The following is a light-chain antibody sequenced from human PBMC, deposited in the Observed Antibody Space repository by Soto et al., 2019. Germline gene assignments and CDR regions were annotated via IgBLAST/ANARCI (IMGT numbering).Light chain of an antibody. V-gene: IGKV3-20*01. CDR1: QSVSSN. CDR2: GAS. J-gene: IGKJ5*01. CDR3: QQYGSSPIT. Sequence: IMLTQSPATLSLTPGERATLSCRASQSVSSNLAWYQQKPGQAPRLLIYGASTRATGIPARFSGSGSGTEFTLTISRLEPEDFAVYYCQQYGSSPITFGQGTRLEIK.